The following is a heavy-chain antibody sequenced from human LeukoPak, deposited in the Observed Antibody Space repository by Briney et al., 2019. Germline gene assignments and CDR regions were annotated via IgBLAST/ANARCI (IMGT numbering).Heavy chain of an antibody. CDR1: GFTFSSYG. CDR2: ISYDVSNK. CDR3: AKDLTMYYDYVWGNYRYSGCDF. J-gene: IGHJ4*02. Sequence: TGRSLRLSCAASGFTFSSYGMHWVRQAPGKGLEWVAVISYDVSNKYYADSVKGRFTISRDNSKNTLYLQMSSLRVEDTAVYYCAKDLTMYYDYVWGNYRYSGCDFWGQGTLVTVSS. D-gene: IGHD3-16*02. V-gene: IGHV3-30*18.